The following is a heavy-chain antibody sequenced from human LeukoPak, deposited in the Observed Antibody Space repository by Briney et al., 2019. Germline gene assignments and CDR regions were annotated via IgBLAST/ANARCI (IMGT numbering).Heavy chain of an antibody. D-gene: IGHD6-19*01. CDR3: ARAVAVAGTINAFDI. CDR2: IIPIFGTA. V-gene: IGHV1-69*15. Sequence: SVRVSCKASGGTFSSYAISWVRQAPGQGLEWMGRIIPIFGTANYAQKFQGRVTITADESTSTAYMELSSLRSEDTAVYYCARAVAVAGTINAFDIWGQGTMVTVSS. CDR1: GGTFSSYA. J-gene: IGHJ3*02.